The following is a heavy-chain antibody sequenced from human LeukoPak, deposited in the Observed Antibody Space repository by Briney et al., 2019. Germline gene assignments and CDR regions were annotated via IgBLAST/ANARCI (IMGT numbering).Heavy chain of an antibody. V-gene: IGHV3-21*01. CDR1: GFTFSSYS. J-gene: IGHJ4*02. D-gene: IGHD3-22*01. CDR3: ARDRTRYDSSGYDY. Sequence: GGSLRLSCAASGFTFSSYSMNWVRQAQGKGLEWVSSISSSSSYIYYADSVKGRFTISRDNAKNSLYLQMNSLRAEDTAVYYCARDRTRYDSSGYDYWGQGTLVTVSS. CDR2: ISSSSSYI.